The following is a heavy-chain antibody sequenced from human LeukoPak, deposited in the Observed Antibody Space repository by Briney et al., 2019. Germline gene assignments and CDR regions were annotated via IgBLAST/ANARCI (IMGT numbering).Heavy chain of an antibody. D-gene: IGHD4-17*01. V-gene: IGHV3-21*01. Sequence: GGSLRLSCAASGFTFSSYSMNWVRQAPGKGLEWLSSISSSSSYIYYADSVKGRFTISRDNAKNSMYLQMNSLRAEDTAVYYCARVRATVTYSRSFDYWGQGTLVTVSS. J-gene: IGHJ4*02. CDR2: ISSSSSYI. CDR3: ARVRATVTYSRSFDY. CDR1: GFTFSSYS.